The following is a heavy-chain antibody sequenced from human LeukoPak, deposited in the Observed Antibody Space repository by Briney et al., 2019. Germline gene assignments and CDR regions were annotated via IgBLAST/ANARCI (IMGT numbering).Heavy chain of an antibody. V-gene: IGHV4-39*01. D-gene: IGHD1-26*01. CDR3: ASLRERSYYARGFDY. Sequence: SETLSLTCTVSGGSISSGSYYWGWIRQPPGKGLEWIGSIYYSGSTYYNPSLKSRVTISVDTSENQFSLKLSSVTAADTDVYYCASLRERSYYARGFDYWGQGTLVTVSS. CDR2: IYYSGST. CDR1: GGSISSGSYY. J-gene: IGHJ4*02.